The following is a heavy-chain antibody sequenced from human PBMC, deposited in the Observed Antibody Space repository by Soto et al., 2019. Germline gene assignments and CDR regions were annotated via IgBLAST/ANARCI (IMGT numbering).Heavy chain of an antibody. CDR2: ISGSGGST. CDR1: GFTFSSYA. D-gene: IGHD3-10*01. CDR3: AKDGMIRGVSFDY. V-gene: IGHV3-23*01. J-gene: IGHJ4*02. Sequence: EVQLLESGGGLVQPGGSLRLSCAASGFTFSSYAMSWVRQAPGKGLEWVSAISGSGGSTYYADSVKGRFTISRDNSTNTLYLQMNSLRAEDTAVYYCAKDGMIRGVSFDYWGQGTLVTVSS.